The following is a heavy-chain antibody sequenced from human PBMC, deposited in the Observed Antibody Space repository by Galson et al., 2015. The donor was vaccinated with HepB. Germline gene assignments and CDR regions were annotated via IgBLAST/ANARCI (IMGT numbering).Heavy chain of an antibody. V-gene: IGHV3-30*04. D-gene: IGHD2-15*01. Sequence: SLRLSCAASGFTFSNYAMHWVRQAPGKGLEWVALIVYDGSNKYYADSVTGRFSISRDNSKNTLYLQLNSLRAEDTAVYYCARVKTSDCSGGRCFQRPYFYHYALDVWGQGTTVTVSS. J-gene: IGHJ6*02. CDR1: GFTFSNYA. CDR2: IVYDGSNK. CDR3: ARVKTSDCSGGRCFQRPYFYHYALDV.